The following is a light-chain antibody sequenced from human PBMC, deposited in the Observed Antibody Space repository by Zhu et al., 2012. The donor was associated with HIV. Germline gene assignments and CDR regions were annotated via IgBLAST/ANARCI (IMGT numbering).Light chain of an antibody. V-gene: IGKV1-9*01. Sequence: DIQLTQSPSFLSASVGDRVTITCRASQGIGSYLAWYQQKPGKAPEVLIYAASVLRSGVPSWFSGSGSGTEFTLTITSLQSEDFATYYCQQFNSYPFTFGPGTKVAIK. CDR2: AAS. CDR3: QQFNSYPFT. J-gene: IGKJ3*01. CDR1: QGIGSY.